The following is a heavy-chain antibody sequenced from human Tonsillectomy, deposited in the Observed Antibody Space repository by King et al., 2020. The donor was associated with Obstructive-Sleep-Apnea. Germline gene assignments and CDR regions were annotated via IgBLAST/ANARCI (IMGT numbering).Heavy chain of an antibody. CDR3: ARGYQLLG. CDR2: ISSGGNII. D-gene: IGHD2-2*01. V-gene: IGHV3-11*01. J-gene: IGHJ4*02. Sequence: VQLVESGGDLVKPGGSLRLSCAASGFTFSDYDMSWIRQAPGKGLEWVSNISSGGNIIYSADSVKGRFTISRDNAKNSLYLEMNSLRAEDTAVYYCARGYQLLGWGQGTLVTVSS. CDR1: GFTFSDYD.